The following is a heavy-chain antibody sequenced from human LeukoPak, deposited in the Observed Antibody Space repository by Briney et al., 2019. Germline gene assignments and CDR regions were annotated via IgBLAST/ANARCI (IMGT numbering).Heavy chain of an antibody. CDR1: GFTFSSYW. CDR2: IKQDGSEK. V-gene: IGHV3-7*01. D-gene: IGHD5-12*01. J-gene: IGHJ6*03. CDR3: ASAGVATTFYYYYYMDV. Sequence: GGSLRLSCAASGFTFSSYWMSWVSQAPGKGLEWVANIKQDGSEKYYVDSVKGRFTISRDNAKNSLYLQMNSLRAEDTAVYYCASAGVATTFYYYYYMDVWGKGTTVTVSS.